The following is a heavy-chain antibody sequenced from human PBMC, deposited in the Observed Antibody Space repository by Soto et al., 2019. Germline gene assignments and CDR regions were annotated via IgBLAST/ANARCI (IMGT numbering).Heavy chain of an antibody. CDR1: GYTFTSYG. Sequence: ASVKVSCTASGYTFTSYGFSWVRQAPGQGLEWMGWISAHNGDTIYAQKFQDRITMTTDTSTNTAYLELRSLKSGDTAVFYCARSSGKYPPSRYYYGLDVWGQGTTVSVSS. V-gene: IGHV1-18*01. D-gene: IGHD1-26*01. J-gene: IGHJ6*02. CDR2: ISAHNGDT. CDR3: ARSSGKYPPSRYYYGLDV.